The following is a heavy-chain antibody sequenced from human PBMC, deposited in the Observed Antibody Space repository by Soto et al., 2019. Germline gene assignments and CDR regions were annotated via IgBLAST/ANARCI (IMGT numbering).Heavy chain of an antibody. CDR1: GYILTKLS. Sequence: QVQLVQSGAEVKKPGASVKVSCKVSGYILTKLSMHWVRQAPGKGLEWMGGFDPEDGEKGYAQKFQGSVTMTEDRSTDSAFLELSNLISEDTAVYYCATSSPANYYYGVDVWGQGTTVTVS. V-gene: IGHV1-24*01. J-gene: IGHJ6*02. CDR3: ATSSPANYYYGVDV. CDR2: FDPEDGEK. D-gene: IGHD2-2*01.